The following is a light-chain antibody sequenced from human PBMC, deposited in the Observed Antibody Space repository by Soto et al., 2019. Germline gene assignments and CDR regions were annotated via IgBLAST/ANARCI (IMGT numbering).Light chain of an antibody. V-gene: IGLV2-11*01. J-gene: IGLJ1*01. CDR2: DVS. CDR3: CSLPGTYPLYV. Sequence: QSVLTQPRSVSGSPGQSVTISCTGTSSDVGGYSYVSWFQQHPGKAPKLMFYDVSKRPSGVPDRFSGSKSGNTASLTISGPQAKNEANYYGCSLPGTYPLYVFGTGTKLTF. CDR1: SSDVGGYSY.